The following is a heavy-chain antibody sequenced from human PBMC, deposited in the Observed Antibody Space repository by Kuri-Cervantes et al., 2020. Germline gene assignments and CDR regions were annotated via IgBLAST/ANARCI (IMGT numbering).Heavy chain of an antibody. V-gene: IGHV4-38-2*02. CDR1: GYSISSGYY. CDR2: INHSGST. J-gene: IGHJ2*01. Sequence: GSLRLSCAVSGYSISSGYYWGWIRQPPGKGLEWIGEINHSGSTNYNPSLKSRVTISVDTSKNQFSLKLSSVTAADTAVYYCAREKRRGYFDLWGRGTLVTVSS. CDR3: AREKRRGYFDL.